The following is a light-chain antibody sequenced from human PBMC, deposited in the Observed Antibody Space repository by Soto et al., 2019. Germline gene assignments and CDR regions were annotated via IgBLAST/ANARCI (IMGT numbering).Light chain of an antibody. CDR3: QQYGNSPIT. J-gene: IGKJ5*01. Sequence: EIVLTQSPATLSLSPGEIATLSFGASQSVSSSRLAWYQQKPALAPRLLIYDGFLRATGIPDRFSGSGSGTDFTLTISRLEPEDFAVYYCQQYGNSPITFGQGTRLEIK. V-gene: IGKV3D-20*01. CDR2: DGF. CDR1: QSVSSSR.